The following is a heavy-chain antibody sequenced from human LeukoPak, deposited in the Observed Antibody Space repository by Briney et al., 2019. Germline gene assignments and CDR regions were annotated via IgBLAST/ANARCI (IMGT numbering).Heavy chain of an antibody. CDR2: ISAYNGNT. V-gene: IGHV1-18*01. D-gene: IGHD1-7*01. CDR1: GYTFTSYG. J-gene: IGHJ3*02. CDR3: ASDIGITGTTSDAFDI. Sequence: ASVKVSCKASGYTFTSYGISWVRQAPGQGLEWMGWISAYNGNTNYAQKLQGRVTMTTDTSTSTAYMELRSLRSDDTAVYYCASDIGITGTTSDAFDIWGQGTMVTVSS.